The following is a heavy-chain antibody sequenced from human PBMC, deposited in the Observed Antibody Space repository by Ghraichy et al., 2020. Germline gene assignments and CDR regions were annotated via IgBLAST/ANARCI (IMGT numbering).Heavy chain of an antibody. J-gene: IGHJ3*02. CDR3: ARGGNYDFWSGYYTDAFDI. CDR2: INHSGST. Sequence: SETLSLTCAVYGGSFSGYYWSWIRQPPGKGLEWIGEINHSGSTNYNPSLKSRVTISVDTSKNQFSLRLSSVTAADTAVYYCARGGNYDFWSGYYTDAFDIWGQGTMITVSS. CDR1: GGSFSGYY. V-gene: IGHV4-34*01. D-gene: IGHD3-3*01.